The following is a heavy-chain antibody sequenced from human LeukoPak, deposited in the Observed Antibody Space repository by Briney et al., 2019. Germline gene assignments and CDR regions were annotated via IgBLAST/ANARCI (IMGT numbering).Heavy chain of an antibody. D-gene: IGHD3-9*01. CDR2: ISWNSGSI. CDR1: GFTFDDYA. V-gene: IGHV3-9*01. CDR3: AKCYYDILTGSAEDAFDI. Sequence: GRSLRLSCAASGFTFDDYAMHWVRQAPGKGLEWVPGISWNSGSIGYADSVEGRFTISRDNAKNSLYLQMNSLRAEDTAVYYCAKCYYDILTGSAEDAFDIWGQGTMVTVSS. J-gene: IGHJ3*02.